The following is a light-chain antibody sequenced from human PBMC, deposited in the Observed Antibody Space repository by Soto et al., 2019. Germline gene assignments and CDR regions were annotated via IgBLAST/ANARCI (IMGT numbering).Light chain of an antibody. CDR2: DAS. CDR3: QQRSNWPRPLT. CDR1: QSVSSY. V-gene: IGKV3-11*01. J-gene: IGKJ4*01. Sequence: EIVLTQSPATLSLSPGERATLSCRASQSVSSYLAWYQQKPGQAPRLLIYDASNRAPGIPARFSGSGSGTDFALTISSLEPEDFAVYYCQQRSNWPRPLTFGGGTKVEIK.